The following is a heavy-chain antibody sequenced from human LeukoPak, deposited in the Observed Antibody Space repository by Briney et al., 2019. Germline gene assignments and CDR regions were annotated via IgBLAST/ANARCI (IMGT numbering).Heavy chain of an antibody. D-gene: IGHD3-10*01. CDR3: ARQGMVRGVIPDY. Sequence: PSETLSLTCAVYADTFSGYYWNWIRQPPGEGLEWIGEVSHGGSTNYNSSLESRVTISVDTSKNQFSLKLSSVTAADTAVYYCARQGMVRGVIPDYWGQGTLVTVSS. J-gene: IGHJ4*02. CDR2: VSHGGST. CDR1: ADTFSGYY. V-gene: IGHV4-34*01.